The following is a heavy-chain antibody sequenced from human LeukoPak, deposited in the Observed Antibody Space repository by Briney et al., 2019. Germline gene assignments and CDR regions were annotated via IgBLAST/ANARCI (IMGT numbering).Heavy chain of an antibody. D-gene: IGHD3/OR15-3a*01. V-gene: IGHV3-7*01. Sequence: GGSLRLSRAASGFSFSKYLMSWVRQAPGKGLEWVATIREDGSEKYYVDSVKGRFTISRDNAKKSLYLQMNSLRAEDTALYYCADVLDWAYWGQGTLVTVSS. J-gene: IGHJ4*02. CDR2: IREDGSEK. CDR1: GFSFSKYL. CDR3: ADVLDWAY.